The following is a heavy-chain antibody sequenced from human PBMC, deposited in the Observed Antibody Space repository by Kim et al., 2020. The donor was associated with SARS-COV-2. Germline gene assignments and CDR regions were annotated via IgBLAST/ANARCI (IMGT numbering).Heavy chain of an antibody. CDR2: T. CDR3: ARGHSGWYYFDY. J-gene: IGHJ4*02. V-gene: IGHV1-18*01. Sequence: TNYAQKLQGRVTMTTDTSTSTAYMELRSLRSDDTAVYCCARGHSGWYYFDYWGQGTLVTVSS. D-gene: IGHD6-19*01.